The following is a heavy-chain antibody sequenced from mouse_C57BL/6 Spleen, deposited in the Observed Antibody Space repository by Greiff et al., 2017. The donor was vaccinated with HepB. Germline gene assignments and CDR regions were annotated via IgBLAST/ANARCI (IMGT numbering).Heavy chain of an antibody. J-gene: IGHJ2*01. Sequence: QVQLKQPGAELVKPGASVKLSCKASGYTFTSYWMHWVKQRPGQGLEWIGMIHPNSGSTNYNEKFKSKATLTVDKSSSTAYMQLSSLTSEDSAVYYCARSRGYGNGGYYFDYWGQGTTLTVSS. CDR1: GYTFTSYW. V-gene: IGHV1-64*01. CDR2: IHPNSGST. D-gene: IGHD2-10*02. CDR3: ARSRGYGNGGYYFDY.